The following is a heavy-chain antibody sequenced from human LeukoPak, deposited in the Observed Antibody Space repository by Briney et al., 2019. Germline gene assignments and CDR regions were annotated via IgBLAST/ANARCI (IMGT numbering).Heavy chain of an antibody. V-gene: IGHV4-34*01. CDR3: ARFLRVMSSSGHP. CDR2: INHSGRT. CDR1: GGAFSGYY. J-gene: IGHJ2*01. D-gene: IGHD3-22*01. Sequence: PSETLSLTCAVSGGAFSGYYWSWIRQPPGKGLEWIWEINHSGRTNYNPSLKSRVTISLDTSTNQFSLKLSSVTAADTAVYYCARFLRVMSSSGHPWGRGTLVTVSS.